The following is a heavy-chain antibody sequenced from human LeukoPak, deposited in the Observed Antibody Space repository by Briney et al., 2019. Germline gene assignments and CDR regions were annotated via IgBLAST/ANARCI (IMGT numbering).Heavy chain of an antibody. J-gene: IGHJ4*02. CDR3: AKISSSAESNFDY. V-gene: IGHV3-48*01. CDR1: GFTFSTYS. CDR2: ISGSSSTI. Sequence: GGSLRLSCAASGFTFSTYSMNWVRQAPGKGLEWVSYISGSSSTIYYADSGKGRFTISRDNAKNSLYLQMNSLRAEDTALYFCAKISSSAESNFDYWGQGTLLTVSS. D-gene: IGHD6-25*01.